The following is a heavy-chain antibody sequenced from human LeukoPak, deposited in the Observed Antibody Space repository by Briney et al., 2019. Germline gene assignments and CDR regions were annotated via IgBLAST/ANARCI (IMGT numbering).Heavy chain of an antibody. CDR2: IIPIFGTA. Sequence: SVKVSCKASGGTFSSYAISWVRQAPGQGLEWMGGIIPIFGTASYAQKFQGRVTITTDESTSTAYMELSSLRSEDTAAYYCARDSRSGGRAHAFDIWGQGTMVTVSS. V-gene: IGHV1-69*05. CDR1: GGTFSSYA. CDR3: ARDSRSGGRAHAFDI. J-gene: IGHJ3*02. D-gene: IGHD2-15*01.